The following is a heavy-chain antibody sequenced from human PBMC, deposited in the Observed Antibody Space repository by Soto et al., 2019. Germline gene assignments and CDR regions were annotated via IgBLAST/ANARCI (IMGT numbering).Heavy chain of an antibody. Sequence: QVQLVESGGGVVQPGKSLRLSCGASGFTFRSHGMHWVRQAPGKGLEWVAVIWYDGSNKYYAESVKGRFTISRDNDRNTVYLQMNSLRAEDTAVYYCARWGDNKVFDYWGQGTLVAVSS. CDR1: GFTFRSHG. CDR2: IWYDGSNK. D-gene: IGHD3-10*01. CDR3: ARWGDNKVFDY. V-gene: IGHV3-33*01. J-gene: IGHJ4*02.